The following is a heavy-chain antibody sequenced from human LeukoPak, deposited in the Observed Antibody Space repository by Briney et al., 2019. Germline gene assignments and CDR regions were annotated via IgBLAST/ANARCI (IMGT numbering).Heavy chain of an antibody. D-gene: IGHD6-6*01. Sequence: GGSLRLSCAASGFTFSSDSMSWIRQAPGKGLEWVSSISSSGITTYYADPVKGRFTISRDNAKNTLYLQMNSLRAEDTAVYYCARSLRITARPPYYFDYWGQGTLVTVSS. CDR2: ISSSGITT. CDR3: ARSLRITARPPYYFDY. CDR1: GFTFSSDS. J-gene: IGHJ4*02. V-gene: IGHV3-11*04.